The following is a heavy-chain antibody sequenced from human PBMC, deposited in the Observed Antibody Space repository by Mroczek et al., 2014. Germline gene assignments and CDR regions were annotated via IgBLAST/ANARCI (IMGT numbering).Heavy chain of an antibody. V-gene: IGHV4-4*07. J-gene: IGHJ3*02. Sequence: QVQLQQWGPGLVKPSETLSLTCTVSGGSISSYYWSWIRQPAGKGLEWIGRIYTSGSTNYNPSLKSRVTMSVDTSKNQFSLKLSSVTAADTAVYYCAKNVGRQDGYYDSSGYANAFDIWGQGTMVTVSS. CDR1: GGSISSYY. D-gene: IGHD3-22*01. CDR3: AKNVGRQDGYYDSSGYANAFDI. CDR2: IYTSGST.